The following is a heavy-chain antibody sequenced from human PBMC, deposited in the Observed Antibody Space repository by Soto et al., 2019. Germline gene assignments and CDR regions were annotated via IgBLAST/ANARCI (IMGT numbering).Heavy chain of an antibody. D-gene: IGHD3-16*01. J-gene: IGHJ5*01. CDR2: ISGDSVRT. CDR3: VKGGWLDF. CDR1: GFSFSNFE. Sequence: EVQLLESGGGLVQPGGSLRLSCAASGFSFSNFEMSWVRQAPGRGLESVSFISGDSVRTNYADAVKGRFTISRDNSKHTLYLQMNSLTAEDTAVYACVKGGWLDFWGQGTLVTVSS. V-gene: IGHV3-23*01.